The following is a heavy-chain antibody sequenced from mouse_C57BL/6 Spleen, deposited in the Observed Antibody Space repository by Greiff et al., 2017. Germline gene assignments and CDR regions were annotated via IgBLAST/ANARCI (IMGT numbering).Heavy chain of an antibody. V-gene: IGHV1-66*01. J-gene: IGHJ3*01. CDR2: IYPGSGNT. D-gene: IGHD2-2*01. CDR3: ARSGGYDGGFAY. Sequence: QVQLKQSGPELVKPGASVKISCKASGYSFPSYYIHWVKQRPGQGLEWIGWIYPGSGNTKYNEKFKGKATLTADTSSSTAYMQLSSLTSEDSAVYYCARSGGYDGGFAYWGQGTLVTVSA. CDR1: GYSFPSYY.